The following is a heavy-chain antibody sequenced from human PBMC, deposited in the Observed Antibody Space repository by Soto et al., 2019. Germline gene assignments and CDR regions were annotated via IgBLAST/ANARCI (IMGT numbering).Heavy chain of an antibody. J-gene: IGHJ3*02. D-gene: IGHD1-26*01. CDR3: AKDRRGGSYYDAFDI. CDR1: GFTFDIYA. V-gene: IGHV3-9*01. CDR2: ISWNSGSI. Sequence: PGGPLRLSCAASGFTFDIYAMSWVRLTPGKVLEWVSSISWNSGSIGYADSVKGRFTISRDNAKNSLYLQMNSLRAEDTALYYCAKDRRGGSYYDAFDIWGQGTMVTVSS.